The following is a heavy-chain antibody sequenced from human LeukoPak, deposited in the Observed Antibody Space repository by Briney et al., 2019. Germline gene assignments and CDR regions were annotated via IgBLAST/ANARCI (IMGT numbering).Heavy chain of an antibody. J-gene: IGHJ4*02. V-gene: IGHV4-59*01. Sequence: SETLSLTCTVSGGSISSYYWSWIRQPPGKGLEWIGYIYYSGSTNYNPSLKSQVTISVDTSKNQFSLKLSSVTAADTAVYYCARWVYDILTGYFDYWGQGTLVTVSS. CDR2: IYYSGST. CDR3: ARWVYDILTGYFDY. CDR1: GGSISSYY. D-gene: IGHD3-9*01.